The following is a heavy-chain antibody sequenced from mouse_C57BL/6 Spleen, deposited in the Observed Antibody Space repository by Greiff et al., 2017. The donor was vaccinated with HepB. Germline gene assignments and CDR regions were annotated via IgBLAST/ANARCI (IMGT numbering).Heavy chain of an antibody. Sequence: QVQLQQPGAELVKPGASVKLSCKASGYTFTSYWMHWVKQRPGRGLEWIGRIDPNSGGTKYNEKFKSKATLTVDKHSSTAYMQLSSLTSEDSAVYYCARGVGRIYDCFSLYYFDYWGQGTTLTVSS. CDR2: IDPNSGGT. CDR1: GYTFTSYW. J-gene: IGHJ2*01. CDR3: ARGVGRIYDCFSLYYFDY. D-gene: IGHD2-3*01. V-gene: IGHV1-72*01.